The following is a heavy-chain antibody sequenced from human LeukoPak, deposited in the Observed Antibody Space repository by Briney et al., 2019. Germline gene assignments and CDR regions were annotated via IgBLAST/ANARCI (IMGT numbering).Heavy chain of an antibody. V-gene: IGHV3-23*01. CDR1: GFTFSSYA. CDR3: TTAGYSSSWYLLSDYYYYYGMDV. D-gene: IGHD6-13*01. CDR2: ISGSGGST. J-gene: IGHJ6*02. Sequence: GGSLRLSCAASGFTFSSYAMSWVRQAPGKGLEWVSAISGSGGSTYYADSVKGRFTISRDNSKNTLYLQMNSLKTEDTAVYYCTTAGYSSSWYLLSDYYYYYGMDVWGQGTTVTVSS.